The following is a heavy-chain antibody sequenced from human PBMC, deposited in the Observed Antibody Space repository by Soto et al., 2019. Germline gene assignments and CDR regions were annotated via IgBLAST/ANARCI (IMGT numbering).Heavy chain of an antibody. CDR2: ISGSGDSP. V-gene: IGHV3-23*01. CDR3: AKEGTSGLYYFDY. J-gene: IGHJ4*02. CDR1: KFTFSNYA. Sequence: PGGSLRLSCAASKFTFSNYAMIWVRQAPGKGLEWVSTISGSGDSPYYADSVKGRFTISRDNSRNTLYLQMNSLRAGDSAIYYCAKEGTSGLYYFDYWGQGPLVTVSS. D-gene: IGHD6-19*01.